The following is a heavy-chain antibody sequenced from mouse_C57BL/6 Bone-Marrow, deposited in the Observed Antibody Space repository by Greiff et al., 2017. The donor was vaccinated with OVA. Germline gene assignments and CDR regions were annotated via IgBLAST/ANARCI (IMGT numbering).Heavy chain of an antibody. CDR2: IYPVSGET. CDR1: GYTFTDHI. V-gene: IGHV1-11*01. CDR3: GRGGGDDGYPYAMDY. D-gene: IGHD2-3*01. J-gene: IGHJ4*01. Sequence: QVQLQQSGAELASPGASVTLSCKASGYTFTDHIMNWVKKRPGQGLEWIGRIYPVSGETNYNPKFMGKATFSVDRSSSTVYMVLNSLTSEDPAVYYWGRGGGDDGYPYAMDYWGQGTSVTVSS.